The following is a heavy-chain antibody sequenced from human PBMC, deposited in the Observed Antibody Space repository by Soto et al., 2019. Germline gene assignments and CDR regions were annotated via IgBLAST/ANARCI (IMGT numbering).Heavy chain of an antibody. D-gene: IGHD5-18*01. V-gene: IGHV4-59*01. J-gene: IGHJ4*02. CDR2: IYYSGST. Sequence: QVQLQESGPGLVKPSETLSLTCTVSGGSISSYYWSWIRQPPGKGLEWIGYIYYSGSTHYNPSLESRGTIAVDTSKNQGSLKLSSVTAADTAVYYCAKGRQLRDWGQGTLVTVSS. CDR3: AKGRQLRD. CDR1: GGSISSYY.